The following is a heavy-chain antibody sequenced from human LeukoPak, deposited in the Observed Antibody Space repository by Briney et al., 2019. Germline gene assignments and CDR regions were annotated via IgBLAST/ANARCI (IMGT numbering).Heavy chain of an antibody. V-gene: IGHV4-39*01. D-gene: IGHD2-2*01. Sequence: SETLSLTCSVSGGSISSSSYYWGWIRQPPGKGLEWIGSIYYSGSTYYNPSLKSRVSISVDTSKNQFSLKLSCVTAADTAVYYCARQGVVPAASFDYWGQGTLVTVSS. CDR2: IYYSGST. CDR3: ARQGVVPAASFDY. CDR1: GGSISSSSYY. J-gene: IGHJ4*02.